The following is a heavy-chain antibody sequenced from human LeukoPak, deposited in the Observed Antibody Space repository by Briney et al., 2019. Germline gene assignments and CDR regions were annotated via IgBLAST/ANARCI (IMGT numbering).Heavy chain of an antibody. J-gene: IGHJ6*03. D-gene: IGHD5-18*01. Sequence: SETLSLTCAVSGYSISSGYYWGWIRQPPGKGLEWIGSIYHSGSTYYNPSLKSRVTISVDTSKNQFSLKLSSVTAADTAVYYCARPTWIQLPSQDYYYMDVWGKGTTVTVSS. V-gene: IGHV4-38-2*01. CDR2: IYHSGST. CDR1: GYSISSGYY. CDR3: ARPTWIQLPSQDYYYMDV.